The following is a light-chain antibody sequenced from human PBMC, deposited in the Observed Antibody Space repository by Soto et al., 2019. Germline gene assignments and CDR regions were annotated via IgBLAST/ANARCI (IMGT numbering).Light chain of an antibody. CDR1: SGDVGGYNY. V-gene: IGLV2-8*01. CDR2: EVT. CDR3: KSYAGSNTYV. Sequence: QSVLTQPPSASGSPGQSVTISCTGASGDVGGYNYVSWYQQHPGKAPKLMIYEVTKRPSGVPDRFSGSKSGNTASLTVSGLQAADEADYFCKSYAGSNTYVFGSGTKVTVL. J-gene: IGLJ1*01.